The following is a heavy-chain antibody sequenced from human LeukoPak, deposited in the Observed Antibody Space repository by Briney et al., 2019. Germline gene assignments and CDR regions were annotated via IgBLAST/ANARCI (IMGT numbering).Heavy chain of an antibody. CDR2: INHSGST. J-gene: IGHJ3*02. Sequence: SEILSLTCAVYGGSFSGYYWSWIRQPPGKGLEWIGEINHSGSTNYNPSLKSRVTISVDTSKNQFSLKLSSVTAADTAVYYCARGSLVYDFWSGYYAMNVFDIWGQGTMVTVSS. D-gene: IGHD3-3*01. V-gene: IGHV4-34*01. CDR1: GGSFSGYY. CDR3: ARGSLVYDFWSGYYAMNVFDI.